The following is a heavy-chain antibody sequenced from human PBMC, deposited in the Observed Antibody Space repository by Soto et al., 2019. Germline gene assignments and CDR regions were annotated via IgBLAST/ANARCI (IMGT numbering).Heavy chain of an antibody. CDR1: GGSFSGYY. V-gene: IGHV4-34*01. D-gene: IGHD3-10*01. CDR2: INHSGST. J-gene: IGHJ2*01. Sequence: QVQLQQWGAGLLKPSETLSLTCAVYGGSFSGYYWSWIRQPPGKGLEWIGEINHSGSTNYNPSLKSRVTISVDTSKNQFSLKLSSVTAADTAVYYCARAYYGSGSRGLWYFDLWGRGTLVTVSS. CDR3: ARAYYGSGSRGLWYFDL.